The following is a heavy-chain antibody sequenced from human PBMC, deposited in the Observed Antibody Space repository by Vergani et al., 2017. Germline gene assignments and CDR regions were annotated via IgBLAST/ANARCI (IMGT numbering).Heavy chain of an antibody. V-gene: IGHV1-24*01. J-gene: IGHJ4*02. D-gene: IGHD3-22*01. CDR2: LDPEHGEV. CDR1: GYSLTELT. CDR3: AIVTYYYDSSGYYLDY. Sequence: QVQLVQSGSEVRKPGASVKVSCQVSGYSLTELTIHWVRQAPGKWLEWMGGLDPEHGEVTFAHHIQGRVTMTEDRTTDTDYMELSSLRPEDTALYYCAIVTYYYDSSGYYLDYWGQGTLVTVSS.